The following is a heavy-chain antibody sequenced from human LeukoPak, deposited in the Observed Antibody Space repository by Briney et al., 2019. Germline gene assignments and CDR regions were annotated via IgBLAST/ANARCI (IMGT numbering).Heavy chain of an antibody. Sequence: GGSLRLSCAASDFSFITYAMSWVRQAPGKGLEWVSSISSSSSYIYYADSVKGRFTISRDNAKNSLYLQMNSLRAEDTAVYYCARDHRSSWYSVLSYYYYYMDVWGKGTTVTISS. CDR3: ARDHRSSWYSVLSYYYYYMDV. D-gene: IGHD6-13*01. V-gene: IGHV3-21*01. J-gene: IGHJ6*03. CDR1: DFSFITYA. CDR2: ISSSSSYI.